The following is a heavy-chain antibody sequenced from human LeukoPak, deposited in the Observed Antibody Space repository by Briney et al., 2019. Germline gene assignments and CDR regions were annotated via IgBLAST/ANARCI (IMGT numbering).Heavy chain of an antibody. Sequence: PGRSLRLSCEASGFTFSSHGMHWVRQAPGKGLEWVAVIWNDGSYKYYADSVEGRFTVSRDNSKNTLYLQMDSLRAEDTAPYYCTRGCGGSPGCYIIDNWGQGTLVTVSS. CDR1: GFTFSSHG. CDR3: TRGCGGSPGCYIIDN. J-gene: IGHJ4*02. CDR2: IWNDGSYK. D-gene: IGHD2-21*01. V-gene: IGHV3-33*01.